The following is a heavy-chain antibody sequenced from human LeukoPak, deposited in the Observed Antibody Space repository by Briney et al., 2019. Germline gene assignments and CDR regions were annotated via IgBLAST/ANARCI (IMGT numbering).Heavy chain of an antibody. CDR1: GFTFSAYG. J-gene: IGHJ5*02. D-gene: IGHD3-3*01. V-gene: IGHV3-23*01. CDR3: AKDNYGGIFTS. Sequence: GGSLRLSCAASGFTFSAYGMSWVRQAPGKGLEWVSHISDTVRDTWYANSVKGRFIISRDNSRDTVYLQMSSLRPEDTALYFCAKDNYGGIFTSWGQGTLVTVSS. CDR2: ISDTVRDT.